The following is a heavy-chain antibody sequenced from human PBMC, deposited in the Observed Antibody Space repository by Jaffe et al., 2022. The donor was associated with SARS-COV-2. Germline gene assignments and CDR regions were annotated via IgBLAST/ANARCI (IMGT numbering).Heavy chain of an antibody. Sequence: QVQLVESGGGLVKPGGSLRLSCAASEFTFSDFYMTWIRQAPGKGLEWVSYISSSGAYTYYADSVKGRFTISRDNAKNSLYLQMNSLRVEDTAVYYCARTHLSDYDFFDSWGQGTLVTVSS. CDR2: ISSSGAYT. J-gene: IGHJ4*02. CDR1: EFTFSDFY. V-gene: IGHV3-11*06. CDR3: ARTHLSDYDFFDS. D-gene: IGHD3-22*01.